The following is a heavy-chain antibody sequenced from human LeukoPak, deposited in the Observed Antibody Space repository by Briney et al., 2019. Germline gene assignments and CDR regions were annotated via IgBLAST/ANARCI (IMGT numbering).Heavy chain of an antibody. D-gene: IGHD3-22*01. J-gene: IGHJ1*01. CDR1: GDSVSRSDSY. CDR3: ARRRYYDGSGYSE. Sequence: SETLSLTCSVSGDSVSRSDSYWDWIRQPPGKGLEWIGTIYYSGRTYYSPSLKSRVTMSVDPSNNQFSLTLRSVTAADTAVYYCARRRYYDGSGYSEWGQGTLLSVSS. CDR2: IYYSGRT. V-gene: IGHV4-39*01.